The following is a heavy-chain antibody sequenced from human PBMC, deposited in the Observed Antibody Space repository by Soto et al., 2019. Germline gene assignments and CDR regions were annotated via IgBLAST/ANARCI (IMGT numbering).Heavy chain of an antibody. CDR1: GGTFSSYA. V-gene: IGHV1-69*13. Sequence: ASVKVSCKASGGTFSSYAISWVRQAPGQGLEWMGGIIPIFGTANYAQKFQGRVTITADESTSTAYMELSSLRSEDTAVYYCARLASEGSGWTPRTYYYYYGMDVWGQGTTVTVSS. J-gene: IGHJ6*02. CDR2: IIPIFGTA. D-gene: IGHD6-19*01. CDR3: ARLASEGSGWTPRTYYYYYGMDV.